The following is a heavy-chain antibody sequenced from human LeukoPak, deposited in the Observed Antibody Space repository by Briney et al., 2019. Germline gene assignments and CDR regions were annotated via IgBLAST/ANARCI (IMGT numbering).Heavy chain of an antibody. D-gene: IGHD6-13*01. V-gene: IGHV3-74*01. Sequence: PGGSLRLSCAASGFTFSNAWMSWVRQAPGKGLEWVSRINSDGSSRNYADSVKGRFTISRDNAKNTVYLQMNSLRAEDTAVYYCASASSHRIAAGGDYWGQGTLVTVSS. J-gene: IGHJ4*02. CDR2: INSDGSSR. CDR3: ASASSHRIAAGGDY. CDR1: GFTFSNAW.